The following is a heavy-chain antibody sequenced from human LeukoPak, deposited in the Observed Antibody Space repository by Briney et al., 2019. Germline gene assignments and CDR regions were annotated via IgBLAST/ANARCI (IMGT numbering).Heavy chain of an antibody. CDR3: AKDLFNTYYYGSGSYGAFDI. J-gene: IGHJ3*02. Sequence: GGSLRLSCAASGFTFSSYGMHWVRQAPGKGLEWVAVISYDGSNKYYADSVKGRFTISRDNSKNTLYLQMNSLRAEDTAAYYCAKDLFNTYYYGSGSYGAFDIWGQGTMVTVSS. D-gene: IGHD3-10*01. CDR2: ISYDGSNK. V-gene: IGHV3-30*18. CDR1: GFTFSSYG.